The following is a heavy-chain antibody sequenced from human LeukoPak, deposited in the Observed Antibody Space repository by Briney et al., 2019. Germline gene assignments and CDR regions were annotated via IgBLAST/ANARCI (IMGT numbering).Heavy chain of an antibody. CDR1: GLTFSAYW. CDR2: INGDGSTT. V-gene: IGHV3-74*01. D-gene: IGHD3-22*01. J-gene: IGHJ5*02. CDR3: ARDLELTYYDSSGHDH. Sequence: PGGSLRLSCAASGLTFSAYWMHWVRQVPGKGLLWVSRINGDGSTTNYAESVKGRFVISRDNAKNTVYLQMNSLRAEDTAVYYCARDLELTYYDSSGHDHWGQGTLVTVSS.